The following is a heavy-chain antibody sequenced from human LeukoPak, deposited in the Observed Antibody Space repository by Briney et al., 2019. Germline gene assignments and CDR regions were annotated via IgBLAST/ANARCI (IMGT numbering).Heavy chain of an antibody. CDR3: ARPYSSSWYYWFDP. V-gene: IGHV1-2*02. CDR2: INPNSGGT. D-gene: IGHD6-13*01. CDR1: GYTFTGYY. Sequence: GASVKVSCKASGYTFTGYYMHWVRQAPGQGLEWMGWINPNSGGTNYAQKFQGRVTMTRDTSISTAYMELSRLRSDDTAVYYCARPYSSSWYYWFDPWGQGTLVTVSS. J-gene: IGHJ5*02.